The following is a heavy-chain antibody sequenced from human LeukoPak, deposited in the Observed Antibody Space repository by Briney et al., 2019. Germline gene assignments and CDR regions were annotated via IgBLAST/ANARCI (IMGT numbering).Heavy chain of an antibody. D-gene: IGHD3-10*01. CDR3: ARNPITMVRGVISSDYYYYMDV. J-gene: IGHJ6*03. Sequence: SVKVSCKASGGTFSSYAISWVRQAPGQGLEWMGGIIPIFGTANYAQKFQGRVTITANKSTSTAYMELSSLRSEDTAVYYCARNPITMVRGVISSDYYYYMDVWGKGTTVTVSS. CDR2: IIPIFGTA. V-gene: IGHV1-69*06. CDR1: GGTFSSYA.